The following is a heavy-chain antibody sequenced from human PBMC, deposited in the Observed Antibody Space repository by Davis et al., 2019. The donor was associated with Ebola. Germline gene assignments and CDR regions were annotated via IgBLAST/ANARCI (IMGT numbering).Heavy chain of an antibody. D-gene: IGHD2-2*01. J-gene: IGHJ5*02. CDR3: ARAEPRVVPAAMSTRRSVWFDP. CDR2: IIPIFGTA. CDR1: GYTFTSYG. Sequence: SVKVSCKASGYTFTSYGISWVRQAPGQGLEWMGWIIPIFGTANSAQKFRDRVTITADESTSTAYMGLSSLRSEDTAVYYCARAEPRVVPAAMSTRRSVWFDPWGQGTLVTVSS. V-gene: IGHV1-69*13.